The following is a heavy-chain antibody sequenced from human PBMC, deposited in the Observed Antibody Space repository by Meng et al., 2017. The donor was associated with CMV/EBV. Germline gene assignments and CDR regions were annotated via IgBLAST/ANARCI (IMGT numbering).Heavy chain of an antibody. D-gene: IGHD3-22*01. Sequence: GGSLRLSCAASGFTFSKAGMRWVRQAPGKGLEWVGRIKSKRDGGTTDYAAPVKGRFTISRDDSKNTLYLQMNSLKTEDTAVYYCTTAPFIITIIVVAQTYYYGMDVWGQGTTVTVSS. CDR2: IKSKRDGGTT. CDR1: GFTFSKAG. CDR3: TTAPFIITIIVVAQTYYYGMDV. V-gene: IGHV3-15*01. J-gene: IGHJ6*02.